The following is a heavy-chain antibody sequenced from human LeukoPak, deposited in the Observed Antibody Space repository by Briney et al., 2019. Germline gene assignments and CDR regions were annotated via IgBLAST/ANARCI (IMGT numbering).Heavy chain of an antibody. CDR1: GFTFSSYA. J-gene: IGHJ4*02. D-gene: IGHD3-22*01. Sequence: PGGSLRLSCAASGFTFSSYAMSWVRQAPGKGLEWVSAISGSGGSTYYADSVKGRFTISRDNSKNTLYLQMNGLRAEDTAVYYCAKVSRGSDWYYYDSSGYYYFDYWGQGTLVTVSS. V-gene: IGHV3-23*01. CDR2: ISGSGGST. CDR3: AKVSRGSDWYYYDSSGYYYFDY.